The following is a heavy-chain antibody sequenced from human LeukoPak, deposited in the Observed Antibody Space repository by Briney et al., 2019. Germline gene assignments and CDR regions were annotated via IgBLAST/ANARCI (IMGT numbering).Heavy chain of an antibody. D-gene: IGHD3-10*01. CDR2: IYTSGST. CDR1: GGSISSYY. J-gene: IGHJ6*02. Sequence: SETLSPTCTVSGGSISSYYWSWIRQPAGKGLEWIGRIYTSGSTNYNPSLKSRVTMSVDTSKNQFSLKLSSVTAADTAVYYCARDSDYYGSGSYKLYYYGMDVWGQGTTVTVSS. CDR3: ARDSDYYGSGSYKLYYYGMDV. V-gene: IGHV4-4*07.